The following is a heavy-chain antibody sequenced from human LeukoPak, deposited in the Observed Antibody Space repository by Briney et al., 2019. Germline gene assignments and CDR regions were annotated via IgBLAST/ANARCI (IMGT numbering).Heavy chain of an antibody. CDR1: DYSISSDSY. CDR2: IYHTGNT. J-gene: IGHJ5*02. CDR3: ARSSSGLQGYNNWFDP. D-gene: IGHD6-19*01. Sequence: SSETLSLTCAVSDYSISSDSYWGWLRKPPGKGLEWIGDIYHTGNTYYNPSLRSRVTISVDTSKNQFSLKVRSVTAADTAVYYCARSSSGLQGYNNWFDPWGQGTLVLVFS. V-gene: IGHV4-38-2*01.